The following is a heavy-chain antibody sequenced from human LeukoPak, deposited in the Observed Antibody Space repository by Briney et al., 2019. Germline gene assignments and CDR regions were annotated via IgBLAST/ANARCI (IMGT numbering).Heavy chain of an antibody. V-gene: IGHV3-15*01. Sequence: GGSLRLSCAASGFTFRHAWMNWVRQAPGKGLEWVGRIKSQDDGGTADYGAPVRGRFSISRDESTNTLFLQMKKLKTKDTAIYVCTTESPRLPLPVTATWGQGTLVIVSS. D-gene: IGHD5/OR15-5a*01. CDR2: IKSQDDGGTA. CDR3: TTESPRLPLPVTAT. J-gene: IGHJ4*02. CDR1: GFTFRHAW.